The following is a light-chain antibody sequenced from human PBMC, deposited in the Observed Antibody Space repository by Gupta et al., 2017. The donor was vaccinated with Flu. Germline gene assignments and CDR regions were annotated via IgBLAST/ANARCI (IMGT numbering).Light chain of an antibody. CDR2: KAS. Sequence: PSTLSASVGDRVSITCRASQSISSWLAWYQQKPGKAPKLLIYKASNVESGVPSRFSGSGSGTEFTLTISSLQPDDFATYYCQQDSIYPWTFGQGTKVEIK. J-gene: IGKJ1*01. V-gene: IGKV1-5*03. CDR3: QQDSIYPWT. CDR1: QSISSW.